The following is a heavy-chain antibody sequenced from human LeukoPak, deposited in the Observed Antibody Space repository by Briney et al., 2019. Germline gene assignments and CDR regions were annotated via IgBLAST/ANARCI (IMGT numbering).Heavy chain of an antibody. V-gene: IGHV1-18*01. D-gene: IGHD3-22*01. Sequence: ASVKVSCKASAYTFTSYGFNWVRQAPGQGLEWMGWINGYNGNTNYAQKFQGRVTMTTDTSTSTAYMELRSLRSDDTAVYYCARSGIIVVNNFDYWGQGTLVTVSS. CDR3: ARSGIIVVNNFDY. CDR2: INGYNGNT. J-gene: IGHJ4*02. CDR1: AYTFTSYG.